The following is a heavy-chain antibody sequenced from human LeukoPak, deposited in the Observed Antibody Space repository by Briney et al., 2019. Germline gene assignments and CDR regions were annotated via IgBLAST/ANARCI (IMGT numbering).Heavy chain of an antibody. CDR2: INQDGSEK. CDR1: XFTFSNYL. V-gene: IGHV3-7*05. CDR3: ARSHESFASGSGDY. J-gene: IGHJ4*02. D-gene: IGHD3-10*01. Sequence: AGGSLRLSCAASXFTFSNYLMSWVRQAPGKGLEWVAYINQDGSEKYYVDSVRGRFSISRDNAKNSLYLQMNSLRAEDTAVYYCARSHESFASGSGDYWGQGTLVTVSS.